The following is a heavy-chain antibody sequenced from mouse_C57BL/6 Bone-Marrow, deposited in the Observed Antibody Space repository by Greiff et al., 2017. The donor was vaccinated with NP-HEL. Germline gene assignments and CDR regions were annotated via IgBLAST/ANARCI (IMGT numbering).Heavy chain of an antibody. CDR1: GYTFTSYW. CDR2: IYPGSGST. D-gene: IGHD2-3*01. Sequence: QVQLQQSGAELVKPGASVKMSCKASGYTFTSYWITWVKQRPGQGLEWIGDIYPGSGSTNYNEKFKSKATLTVDTSSSTAYMQLSSLTSEDSAVYYCARDGYYAFWFAYWGQGTLVTVSA. J-gene: IGHJ3*01. V-gene: IGHV1-55*01. CDR3: ARDGYYAFWFAY.